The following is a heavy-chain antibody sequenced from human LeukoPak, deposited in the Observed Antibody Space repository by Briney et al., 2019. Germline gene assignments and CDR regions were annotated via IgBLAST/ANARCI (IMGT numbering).Heavy chain of an antibody. Sequence: GGSLRLSCAASGFTFSSYEMNWVRQAPGKGLEWVSYISSSGSTIYYADSMKGRFTISRDNAKNSLYLQMNSLRAEDTAVYYCARETDQAFDIWGQGTMVTVSS. D-gene: IGHD1-14*01. J-gene: IGHJ3*02. V-gene: IGHV3-48*03. CDR3: ARETDQAFDI. CDR1: GFTFSSYE. CDR2: ISSSGSTI.